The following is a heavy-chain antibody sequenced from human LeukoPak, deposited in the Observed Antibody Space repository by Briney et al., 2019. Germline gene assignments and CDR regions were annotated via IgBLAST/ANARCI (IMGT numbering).Heavy chain of an antibody. Sequence: SRTLSLTCVVSGGSISSDNSYWSWIRQPAGKGLEWIGRIYTSGSTNYNPSLKSRVTISVDTSKNQFSLRLSSVTAADTAVYYCARGILYGSGYYFYYMDVWGKGTTVTVSS. J-gene: IGHJ6*03. CDR3: ARGILYGSGYYFYYMDV. CDR2: IYTSGST. V-gene: IGHV4-61*02. CDR1: GGSISSDNSY. D-gene: IGHD3-10*01.